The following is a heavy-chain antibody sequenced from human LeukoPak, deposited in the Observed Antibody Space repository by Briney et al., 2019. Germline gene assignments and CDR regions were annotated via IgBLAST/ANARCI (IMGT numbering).Heavy chain of an antibody. J-gene: IGHJ5*02. CDR3: ARQEYCSGGSCYTWFDP. CDR1: GYSINSYW. CDR2: IYPADSDT. V-gene: IGHV5-51*01. Sequence: GESLKISCKGSGYSINSYWIGWVRQMPGKGLEWMGIIYPADSDTRYSPSFQGQVTISADKSISTAYLQWSSLKASDTAMYYCARQEYCSGGSCYTWFDPWGQGTLVTVSS. D-gene: IGHD2-15*01.